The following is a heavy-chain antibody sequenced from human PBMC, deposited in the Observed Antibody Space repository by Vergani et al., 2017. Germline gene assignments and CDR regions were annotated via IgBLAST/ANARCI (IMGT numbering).Heavy chain of an antibody. J-gene: IGHJ4*02. D-gene: IGHD3-3*01. Sequence: QVQLQESGPGLVKPSETLSLTCTVSGGSISSYYWSWIRQPPGKGLEWIGYIYYSGSTNYNPSLKSRVTISVDTSKNQFSLKLSSVTAADTAVYYCARWGLGYYDFWSGYYPYFDYWGQGTLVTVSS. CDR1: GGSISSYY. CDR3: ARWGLGYYDFWSGYYPYFDY. CDR2: IYYSGST. V-gene: IGHV4-59*12.